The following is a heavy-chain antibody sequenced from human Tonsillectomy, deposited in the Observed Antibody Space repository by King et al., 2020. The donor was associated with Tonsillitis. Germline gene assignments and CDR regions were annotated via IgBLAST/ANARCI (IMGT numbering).Heavy chain of an antibody. Sequence: HITLKESGPTLVKPTQTLTLTCSFSGFSLTASGMGVGWVRQPPGEALEWLALVYWDNDKRYRPSLKSRLNITKDTPDNQVVLTMTNVDPVDTGTYYCVHRGRIPVSGFDFWGQGILVTVSS. V-gene: IGHV2-5*02. CDR2: VYWDNDK. CDR1: GFSLTASGMG. J-gene: IGHJ5*01. D-gene: IGHD2-15*01. CDR3: VHRGRIPVSGFDF.